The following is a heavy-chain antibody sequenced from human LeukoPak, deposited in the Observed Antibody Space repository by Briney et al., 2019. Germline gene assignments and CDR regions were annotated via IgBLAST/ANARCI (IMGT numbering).Heavy chain of an antibody. Sequence: PGGSLRLSCAASGFTFNNYGMHWVRQAPGKGLERVAFIRFDGGNKYYADSVKGRFTISRDSSENTLFLQMNSLRADDTAVYYCAKDSLRTYYGSGSYPLDYWGQGTLVTVSS. CDR1: GFTFNNYG. J-gene: IGHJ4*02. D-gene: IGHD3-10*01. V-gene: IGHV3-30*02. CDR3: AKDSLRTYYGSGSYPLDY. CDR2: IRFDGGNK.